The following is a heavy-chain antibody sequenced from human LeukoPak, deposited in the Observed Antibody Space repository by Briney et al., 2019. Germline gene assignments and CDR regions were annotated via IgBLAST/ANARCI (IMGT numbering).Heavy chain of an antibody. CDR2: ISSSSSTI. D-gene: IGHD1-7*01. Sequence: GGSLRLSCAASGFTFSSYSMNWVRQAPGKGLEWVSYISSSSSTIYYADSVKGRFTISRDNAKNSLYLQMNSLRAEDTAVYYCARDTSYITGTTGFAFDIWGQGTMVTVSS. CDR3: ARDTSYITGTTGFAFDI. V-gene: IGHV3-48*01. J-gene: IGHJ3*02. CDR1: GFTFSSYS.